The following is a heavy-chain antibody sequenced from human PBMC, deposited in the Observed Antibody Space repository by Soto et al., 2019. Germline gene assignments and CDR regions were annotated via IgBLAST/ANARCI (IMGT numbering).Heavy chain of an antibody. J-gene: IGHJ6*02. V-gene: IGHV3-30*18. CDR3: ANAYSSSPLYYYYGMDV. D-gene: IGHD6-6*01. Sequence: QVQLVESGGGVVQPGRSLRLSCAASGFTFSSYGMHWVRQAPGKGLEWVAVISYDGSNKYYADSVKGRFTISRDNSKNTLYLQMNSLRAEDTAVYYCANAYSSSPLYYYYGMDVWGQGTTVTVSS. CDR2: ISYDGSNK. CDR1: GFTFSSYG.